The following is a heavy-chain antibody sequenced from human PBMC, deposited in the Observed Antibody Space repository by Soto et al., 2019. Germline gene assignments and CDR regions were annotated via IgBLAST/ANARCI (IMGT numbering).Heavy chain of an antibody. V-gene: IGHV3-48*03. CDR1: GFTFSSYE. CDR2: ISSSGSTI. J-gene: IGHJ4*02. CDR3: ARVSDSSVPDY. Sequence: GGSLRLSCAASGFTFSSYEMNWVRQAPGKGLEWVSYISSSGSTIYYADSVKGRFTISRDNAKNSLYLQMNSLRAEDTAVYYCARVSDSSVPDYWGQGTLVTV. D-gene: IGHD3-22*01.